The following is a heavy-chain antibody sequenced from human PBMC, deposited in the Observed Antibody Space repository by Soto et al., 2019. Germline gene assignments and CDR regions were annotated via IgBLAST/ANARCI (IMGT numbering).Heavy chain of an antibody. CDR3: TRDNNWSYDY. Sequence: PGGSLRLSCAASGFTFSSYAMHWVRQAPGKGLVWVSHIGPSGSGTRDADSVQGRFTISRDNARNTLYLQMNSLRDEDTAVYYCTRDNNWSYDYWGPGILVTVSS. J-gene: IGHJ4*02. CDR2: IGPSGSGT. D-gene: IGHD1-1*01. V-gene: IGHV3-74*01. CDR1: GFTFSSYA.